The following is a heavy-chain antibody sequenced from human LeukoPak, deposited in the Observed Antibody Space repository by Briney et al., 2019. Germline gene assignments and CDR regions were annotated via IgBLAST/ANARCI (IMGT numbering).Heavy chain of an antibody. CDR2: LYSGGST. Sequence: PGGSLRLSCAASGFTVSSNYMNWVRQAPGKGLEWVSVLYSGGSTYYADSVKGRFTISRDNSKNTLYLQMNSLRAEDTAVYYCARAIVVVPAAIFYVQHWGQGTLVTVSS. V-gene: IGHV3-53*01. D-gene: IGHD2-2*02. J-gene: IGHJ1*01. CDR1: GFTVSSNY. CDR3: ARAIVVVPAAIFYVQH.